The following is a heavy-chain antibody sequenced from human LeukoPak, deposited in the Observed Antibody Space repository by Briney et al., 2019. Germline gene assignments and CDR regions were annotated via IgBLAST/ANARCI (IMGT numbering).Heavy chain of an antibody. V-gene: IGHV1-18*01. D-gene: IGHD6-19*01. Sequence: ASVKLSCKASGYTFANYDISWVRQGPGQGLEWMGWISVYNGNTNYAQKVQGRVTMTTDTSTSTAYMELRSLKSDDTAVYYCARVYSSGWCLDYWAQGTLVTVSS. CDR1: GYTFANYD. J-gene: IGHJ4*02. CDR2: ISVYNGNT. CDR3: ARVYSSGWCLDY.